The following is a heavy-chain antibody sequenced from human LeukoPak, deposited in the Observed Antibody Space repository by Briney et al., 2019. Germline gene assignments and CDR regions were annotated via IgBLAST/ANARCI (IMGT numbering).Heavy chain of an antibody. CDR2: INHSGST. CDR3: ARHPKGQWLVLERYYFDY. J-gene: IGHJ4*02. D-gene: IGHD6-19*01. CDR1: GGSFSGYY. Sequence: SETLSLTCAVYGGSFSGYYWSWIRQPPGKGLEWIGEINHSGSTNYNPSLKSRVTISVDTSKNQFSLKLSSVTAADTAVYYCARHPKGQWLVLERYYFDYWGQGTLVTVSS. V-gene: IGHV4-34*01.